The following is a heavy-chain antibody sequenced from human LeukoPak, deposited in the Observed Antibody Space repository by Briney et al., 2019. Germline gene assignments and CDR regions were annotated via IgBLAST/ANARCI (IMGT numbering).Heavy chain of an antibody. CDR3: ARVAVTTIYYYYYGMDV. J-gene: IGHJ6*02. V-gene: IGHV4-34*01. CDR2: INHSGST. CDR1: GGPFSGYY. Sequence: PSETLSLTCAVYGGPFSGYYWSWIRQPPGKGLEWIGEINHSGSTNYNPSLKSRVTISVDTSKNQFSLKLSSVTAADTAVYYCARVAVTTIYYYYYGMDVWGQGTTVTVSS. D-gene: IGHD4-17*01.